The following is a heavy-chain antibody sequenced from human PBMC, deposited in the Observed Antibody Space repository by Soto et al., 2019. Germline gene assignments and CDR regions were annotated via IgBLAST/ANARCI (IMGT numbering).Heavy chain of an antibody. CDR2: IYYSGST. J-gene: IGHJ6*02. CDR3: ARGGIVVVPAAMTGQYYYYYYGMDV. V-gene: IGHV4-61*01. D-gene: IGHD2-2*01. Sequence: PSETLSLTCTVSGGSVSSGSYYWSWIRQPPGKGLEWIGYIYYSGSTNYNPSLKSRVTISVDTSKNQFSLKPSSVTAADTAVYYCARGGIVVVPAAMTGQYYYYYYGMDVWGQGTTVAVS. CDR1: GGSVSSGSYY.